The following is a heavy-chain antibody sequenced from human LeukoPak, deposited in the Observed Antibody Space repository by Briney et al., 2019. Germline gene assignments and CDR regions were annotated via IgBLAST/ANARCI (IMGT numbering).Heavy chain of an antibody. CDR3: ARGHIVAYGIFDY. CDR2: INHSGST. Sequence: SETLSLTCAVYGGSFSGYYWSWIRQPPGKGLEWIGEINHSGSTNYNPSLKSRVTISVDTSKNQFSLKLSSVTAADTAVYYCARGHIVAYGIFDYWGQGTLVTVSS. V-gene: IGHV4-34*01. J-gene: IGHJ4*02. D-gene: IGHD5-12*01. CDR1: GGSFSGYY.